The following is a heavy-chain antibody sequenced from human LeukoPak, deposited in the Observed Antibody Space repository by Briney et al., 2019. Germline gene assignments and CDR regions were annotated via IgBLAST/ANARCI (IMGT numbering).Heavy chain of an antibody. J-gene: IGHJ3*02. D-gene: IGHD5-24*01. CDR1: GFSFSNYW. V-gene: IGHV3-53*01. CDR3: AREMADAFDI. CDR2: IYSGGST. Sequence: GGSLRLSCAASGFSFSNYWMHWVRQAPGKGLEWVSVIYSGGSTYYADSVKGRFTISRDNSKNTLYLQMNSLRAEDTAVYYCAREMADAFDIWGQGTMVTVSS.